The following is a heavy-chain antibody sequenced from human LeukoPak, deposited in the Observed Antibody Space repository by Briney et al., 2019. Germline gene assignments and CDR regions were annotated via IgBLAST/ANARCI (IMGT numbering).Heavy chain of an antibody. D-gene: IGHD5-18*01. CDR2: IHPDGKNT. V-gene: IGHV3-74*01. J-gene: IGHJ3*01. CDR1: GFTFSRYT. CDR3: ATYVDTVRYDAFDV. Sequence: GGSLRLSCAASGFTFSRYTMNWVRQAPGKGLVWVSRIHPDGKNTAYADSVKGRFTISRDNARNTLFLQMNSLRTEDAAVYYCATYVDTVRYDAFDVWGQGTMVTVSS.